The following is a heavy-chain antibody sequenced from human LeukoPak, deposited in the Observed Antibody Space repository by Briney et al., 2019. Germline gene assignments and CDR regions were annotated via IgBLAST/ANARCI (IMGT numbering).Heavy chain of an antibody. D-gene: IGHD2-2*01. CDR3: ARSHCSSTSCHLQRDYYYYYYGMDV. V-gene: IGHV3-23*01. Sequence: GGSLRLSCAASGFTFSSYAMSWVRQAPGKGLEWVSAISGSGGSTYYADSVKGRFTISRDNSKNTLYLQMNSLRAEDTAVYYCARSHCSSTSCHLQRDYYYYYYGMDVWGQGTTVTVSS. CDR2: ISGSGGST. CDR1: GFTFSSYA. J-gene: IGHJ6*02.